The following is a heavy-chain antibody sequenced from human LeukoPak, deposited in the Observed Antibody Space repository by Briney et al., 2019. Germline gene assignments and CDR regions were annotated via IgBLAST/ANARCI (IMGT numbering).Heavy chain of an antibody. V-gene: IGHV3-30-3*01. CDR3: ARPPFSVVVTAISVYFDY. D-gene: IGHD2-21*02. CDR2: ISYDGSNK. J-gene: IGHJ4*02. Sequence: PGRSLRLSCAASGCTFSSYALHWVRQPPGKGLEWVAVISYDGSNKYYADSVKGRFTISRDNSKNTLYLQMNSLRAEDTAVYYCARPPFSVVVTAISVYFDYWGQGTLVTVSS. CDR1: GCTFSSYA.